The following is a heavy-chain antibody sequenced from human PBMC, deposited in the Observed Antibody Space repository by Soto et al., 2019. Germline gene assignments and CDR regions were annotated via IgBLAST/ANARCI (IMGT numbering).Heavy chain of an antibody. J-gene: IGHJ5*02. D-gene: IGHD3-3*01. CDR1: GGTFSSYA. CDR3: ARGVGTILGVVTLSHNWFDP. V-gene: IGHV1-69*01. CDR2: IIPIFGTA. Sequence: QVQLVQSGAEVKKPGSSVKVSCKASGGTFSSYAISWVRQAPGQGLEWMGGIIPIFGTANYAQKFQGRVTITADESTSTAYMELSSLRAEDTAVYYWARGVGTILGVVTLSHNWFDPWGQGTLVTVSS.